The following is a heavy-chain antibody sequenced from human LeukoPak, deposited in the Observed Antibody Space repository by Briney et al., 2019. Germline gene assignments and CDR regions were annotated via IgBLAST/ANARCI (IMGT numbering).Heavy chain of an antibody. J-gene: IGHJ4*02. Sequence: PSETLSLTCAVYGGSFSGYYWSWIRQPPGKGLEWIEEINHSGSTNYNPSLKSRVTISVDTSKNQFSLKLSSVTAADTAVYYCARGLTYYDILTGEDDWGQGTLVTVSS. CDR3: ARGLTYYDILTGEDD. D-gene: IGHD3-9*01. CDR2: INHSGST. V-gene: IGHV4-34*01. CDR1: GGSFSGYY.